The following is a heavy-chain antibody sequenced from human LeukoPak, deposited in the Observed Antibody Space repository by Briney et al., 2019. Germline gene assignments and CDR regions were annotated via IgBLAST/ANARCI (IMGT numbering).Heavy chain of an antibody. V-gene: IGHV3-43*02. Sequence: PGGSLRLSCAASGFTFDDSAMHWVRQTPGKGLDWVSLISGDGGRTYYADSMKGRFTISRDNSKNSLYLQMNSLRTEDTAVYYCAKDGAYRSGWYSGFDYWGQGTLVTVSS. CDR3: AKDGAYRSGWYSGFDY. CDR2: ISGDGGRT. CDR1: GFTFDDSA. J-gene: IGHJ4*02. D-gene: IGHD6-19*01.